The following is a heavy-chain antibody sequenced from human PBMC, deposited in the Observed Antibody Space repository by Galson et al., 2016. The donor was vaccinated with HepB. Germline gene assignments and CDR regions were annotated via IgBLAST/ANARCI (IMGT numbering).Heavy chain of an antibody. CDR3: VRDHSVVPTTAYNWFDP. V-gene: IGHV3-74*01. Sequence: SLRLSCAASGFAFSSHWMHWVRQDLGKGLVWVPRINSDGTISNYADSVKGRFTISRDNAKNTLYLQMNSLRAEDTAVYFCVRDHSVVPTTAYNWFDPWGRGTLVTVSS. CDR2: INSDGTIS. D-gene: IGHD4-23*01. J-gene: IGHJ5*02. CDR1: GFAFSSHW.